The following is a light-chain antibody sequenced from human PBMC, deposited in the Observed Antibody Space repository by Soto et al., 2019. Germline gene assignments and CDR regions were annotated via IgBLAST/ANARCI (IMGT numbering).Light chain of an antibody. CDR2: DVN. Sequence: QSALTQPRSVSGSPGQSVTISCTGTSSDVGGYNFVSWYQQHPGKAPKLMIYDVNYRPSGVPDRFSGSKSGNTASLTISGLQAEAEADYYCCSYAGSYSLVFGGGTKLTVL. CDR1: SSDVGGYNF. CDR3: CSYAGSYSLV. J-gene: IGLJ2*01. V-gene: IGLV2-11*01.